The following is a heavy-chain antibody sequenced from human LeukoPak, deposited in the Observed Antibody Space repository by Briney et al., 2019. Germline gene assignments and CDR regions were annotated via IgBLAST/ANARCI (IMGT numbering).Heavy chain of an antibody. V-gene: IGHV4-59*08. J-gene: IGHJ4*02. CDR1: GASINSYY. CDR3: ARHYSTDPFDY. D-gene: IGHD4-11*01. CDR2: ISHSGNT. Sequence: SETLSLTCTVSGASINSYYWSWIRQPPGKGLEWVACISHSGNTDYNPSLKTRVTISADTSKSQISLKLTSVTAADTATYYCARHYSTDPFDYWGQGTPVTVSS.